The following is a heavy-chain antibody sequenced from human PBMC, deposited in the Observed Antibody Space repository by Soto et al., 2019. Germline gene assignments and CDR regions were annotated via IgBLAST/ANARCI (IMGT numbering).Heavy chain of an antibody. Sequence: SETLSLTCTVSGGSISSGGYYWSWIRQHPGKGLEWIGYIYYSGSTYYNPSLKSRVTISVDTSKNQFSLKLSSVTAADTAVYYCARVPRRTTPYYYYMDVWGKGTTVTVSS. CDR2: IYYSGST. CDR1: GGSISSGGYY. J-gene: IGHJ6*03. V-gene: IGHV4-31*03. CDR3: ARVPRRTTPYYYYMDV.